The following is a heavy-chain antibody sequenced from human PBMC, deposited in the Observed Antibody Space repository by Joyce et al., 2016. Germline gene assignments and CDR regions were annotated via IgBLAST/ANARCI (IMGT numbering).Heavy chain of an antibody. CDR2: INLHRGGT. D-gene: IGHD2-2*01. CDR3: AGGDLRTSSPLFWYFAL. V-gene: IGHV1-2*02. Sequence: QVQLVQSGAEVKKPGASVKVACQASGYTFTDYYIQWVRRDPGQGLEWMGGINLHRGGTEYPQEFQGRDTMTRDTAIRTAYMELTGLRSDDTAVYYSAGGDLRTSSPLFWYFALWGRGTLVTVSS. J-gene: IGHJ2*01. CDR1: GYTFTDYY.